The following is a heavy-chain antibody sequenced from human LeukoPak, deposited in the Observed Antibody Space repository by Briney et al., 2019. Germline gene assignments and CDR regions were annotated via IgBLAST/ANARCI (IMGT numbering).Heavy chain of an antibody. J-gene: IGHJ4*02. Sequence: GRSLRLSCAASGFSFSNYAMHWVRQAPGKGLEWVAVILHDGRNEYYADSVKGRFTISRDNSKNTLYLQMNSLRAEDTAVYYCAKDLVSNYFDYWGQGTLVTVSS. D-gene: IGHD4-11*01. V-gene: IGHV3-30*04. CDR3: AKDLVSNYFDY. CDR1: GFSFSNYA. CDR2: ILHDGRNE.